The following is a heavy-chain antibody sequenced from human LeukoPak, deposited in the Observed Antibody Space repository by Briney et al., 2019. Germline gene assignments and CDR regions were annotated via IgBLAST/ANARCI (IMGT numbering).Heavy chain of an antibody. J-gene: IGHJ4*02. CDR1: GFTFSNAW. D-gene: IGHD3-16*02. V-gene: IGHV3-7*01. Sequence: PGGSLRLSCAASGFTFSNAWMSWVRQAPGKGLEWVANIKQDGSEKYYVDSVKGRFTISRDNAKNSLYLQMNSLRAEDTAVYYCARSPIVCDYWGQGTLVTVSS. CDR3: ARSPIVCDY. CDR2: IKQDGSEK.